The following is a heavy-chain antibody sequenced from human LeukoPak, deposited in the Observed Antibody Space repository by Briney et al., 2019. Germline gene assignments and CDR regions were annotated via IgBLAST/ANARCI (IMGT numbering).Heavy chain of an antibody. CDR2: IDPSDSYT. CDR1: GXSFTSYW. Sequence: RGESLKISFKGSGXSFTSYWISWVRQMPGKGLEWMGRIDPSDSYTNYSPSFQGHVTISADKSISTAYLQWSSLKASDTAMYYCARHLSPAAVAGLDYWGQGTLVTVSS. V-gene: IGHV5-10-1*01. J-gene: IGHJ4*02. CDR3: ARHLSPAAVAGLDY. D-gene: IGHD6-19*01.